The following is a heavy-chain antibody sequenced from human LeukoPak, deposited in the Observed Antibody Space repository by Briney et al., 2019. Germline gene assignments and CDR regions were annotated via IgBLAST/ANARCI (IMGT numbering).Heavy chain of an antibody. CDR3: ASFKARAPYYFDY. V-gene: IGHV4-59*01. J-gene: IGHJ4*02. Sequence: SETLSLTCTVSGGSISSYYWSWIRQPPGKGLEWIGYIYYSGSTNYNPSLKSRVTISVDTSKNQFSLKLSSVTAADTAVYYCASFKARAPYYFDYWGQGTLVTVSS. CDR2: IYYSGST. CDR1: GGSISSYY.